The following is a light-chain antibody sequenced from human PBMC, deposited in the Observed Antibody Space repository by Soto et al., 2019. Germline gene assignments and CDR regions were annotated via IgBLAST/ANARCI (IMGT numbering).Light chain of an antibody. CDR2: LDSDGSH. Sequence: QLVLTQSPSASASLGASVKLTCTLSSGHSSYAIAWHQQQPEKGPRYLMKLDSDGSHTKGDAIPDRFSGSSSGAESYLTISSLQSEDEADYYCQTWGTGIHVVFGGGTKVTVL. J-gene: IGLJ2*01. CDR1: SGHSSYA. V-gene: IGLV4-69*01. CDR3: QTWGTGIHVV.